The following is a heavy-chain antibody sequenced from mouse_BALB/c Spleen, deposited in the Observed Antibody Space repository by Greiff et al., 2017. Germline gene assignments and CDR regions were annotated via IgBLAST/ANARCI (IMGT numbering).Heavy chain of an antibody. J-gene: IGHJ2*01. CDR1: GYSFTGYN. Sequence: VHVKQSGPELEKPGASVKISCKASGYSFTGYNMNWVKQSNGKSLEWIGNIDPYYGGTSYNQKFKGKATLTVDKSSSTAYMQLKSLTSEDSAVYYCARWRGYEGYFDYWGQGTTLTVSS. CDR3: ARWRGYEGYFDY. D-gene: IGHD2-2*01. V-gene: IGHV1-39*01. CDR2: IDPYYGGT.